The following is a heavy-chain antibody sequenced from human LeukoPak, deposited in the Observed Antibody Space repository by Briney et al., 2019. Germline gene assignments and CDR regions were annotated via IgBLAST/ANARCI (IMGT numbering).Heavy chain of an antibody. CDR1: GFTFSSYS. Sequence: GGSLRLSCAASGFTFSSYSMNWVRQAPRKGLEWVSCISNTNSYIYYADSVKGRFTISRDNAKNSLYLQMNSLRAEDTAVYYCARDAFDIWGQGTMVTVSS. CDR2: ISNTNSYI. CDR3: ARDAFDI. J-gene: IGHJ3*02. V-gene: IGHV3-21*01.